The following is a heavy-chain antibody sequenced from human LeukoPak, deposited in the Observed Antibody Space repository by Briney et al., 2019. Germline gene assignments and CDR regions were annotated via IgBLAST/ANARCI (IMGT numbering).Heavy chain of an antibody. CDR3: ARGGLRYFDWLWWHGNWFDP. J-gene: IGHJ5*02. Sequence: TSGTLSLTCAVYGGSFSGYYWSWIRQPPGKGLEWIGEINHSGSTNYNPSLKSRVTISVDTSKNQFSLKLSSVTAADTAVYYCARGGLRYFDWLWWHGNWFDPWGQGTLVTVSS. CDR2: INHSGST. CDR1: GGSFSGYY. V-gene: IGHV4-34*01. D-gene: IGHD3-9*01.